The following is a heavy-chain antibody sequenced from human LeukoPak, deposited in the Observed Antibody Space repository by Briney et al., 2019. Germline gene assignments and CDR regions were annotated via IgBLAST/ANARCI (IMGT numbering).Heavy chain of an antibody. CDR2: ISYDGSNK. CDR3: ARETGSAVGSTDFDY. J-gene: IGHJ4*02. Sequence: GGSLRLSCAASGFTFSSYAMHWVRQAPGKGLEWVAVISYDGSNKYYADSVKGRFTISRDNSKNTRYLQMNSLRAEDTAVYYCARETGSAVGSTDFDYWGQGTLVTVSS. CDR1: GFTFSSYA. V-gene: IGHV3-30-3*01. D-gene: IGHD4-17*01.